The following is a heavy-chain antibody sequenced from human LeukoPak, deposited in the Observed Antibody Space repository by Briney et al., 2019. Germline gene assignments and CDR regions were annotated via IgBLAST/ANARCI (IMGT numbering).Heavy chain of an antibody. CDR2: INHSGST. J-gene: IGHJ4*02. Sequence: SETLSLTCAVYGGSFSGYYWSWIRQPPGKGLEWIGEINHSGSTNYNPSLKSRVTISVDTSKNQFSLKLSFVTAADTAVYYCARDLPPGYSSGWYGPIDYWGQGTLVTVSS. V-gene: IGHV4-34*01. CDR3: ARDLPPGYSSGWYGPIDY. D-gene: IGHD6-19*01. CDR1: GGSFSGYY.